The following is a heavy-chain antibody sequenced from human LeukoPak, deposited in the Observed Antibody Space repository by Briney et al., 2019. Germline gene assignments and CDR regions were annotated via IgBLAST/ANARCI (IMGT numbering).Heavy chain of an antibody. CDR1: GFTFIMYA. CDR2: ISSDGGST. V-gene: IGHV3-64*01. CDR3: VNYGMDV. J-gene: IGHJ6*02. Sequence: GGSLRLSCAASGFTFIMYAMHWVRQAPGKGLEYVSAISSDGGSTYYANSVKGRFTISRDNSKNTLYLQMGSLRAEDMAVYYCVNYGMDVWGQGPTVTVSS.